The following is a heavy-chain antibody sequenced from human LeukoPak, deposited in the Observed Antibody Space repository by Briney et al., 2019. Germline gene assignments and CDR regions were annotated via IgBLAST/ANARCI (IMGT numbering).Heavy chain of an antibody. CDR2: IYHSGST. Sequence: SETLSLTCAVSGGSISSSNWWSWVRQPPGKGLEWIGEIYHSGSTSYNPSLKSRVTISVDKSKNQFSLKLNSVTAADTAVYYCARDRGIAEGRAWFDPWGQGTLVTVSS. CDR3: ARDRGIAEGRAWFDP. D-gene: IGHD6-13*01. J-gene: IGHJ5*02. CDR1: GGSISSSNW. V-gene: IGHV4-4*02.